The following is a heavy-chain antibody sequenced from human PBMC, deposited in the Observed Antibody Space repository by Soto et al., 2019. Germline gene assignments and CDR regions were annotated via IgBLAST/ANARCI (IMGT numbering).Heavy chain of an antibody. D-gene: IGHD2-15*01. Sequence: GXSVEALFRASCYNFNRYGISWVRQAPGQGLEWMGWISTYNSNTNYAQKLEGRVTMTTDTFTSIVYKELRSRTSDDTAVYYCAREGYCSSGSCALYSRNFFGLGGWGKET. J-gene: IGHJ6*03. V-gene: IGHV1-18*01. CDR1: CYNFNRYG. CDR2: ISTYNSNT. CDR3: AREGYCSSGSCALYSRNFFGLGG.